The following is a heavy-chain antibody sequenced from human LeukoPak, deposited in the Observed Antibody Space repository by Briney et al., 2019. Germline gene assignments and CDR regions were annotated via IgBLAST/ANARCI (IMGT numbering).Heavy chain of an antibody. CDR1: GYTFTSYG. V-gene: IGHV1-18*01. Sequence: ASVKVSCKSSGYTFTSYGFTWVRQPPGQGLEWMGWISAYNGNTNYVQKLQGRVTMSTDTSTSTVYMELRSLRSDDTAVYYCARGGLTESVDDWGQGTLVTVSS. CDR3: ARGGLTESVDD. J-gene: IGHJ4*02. D-gene: IGHD3-10*01. CDR2: ISAYNGNT.